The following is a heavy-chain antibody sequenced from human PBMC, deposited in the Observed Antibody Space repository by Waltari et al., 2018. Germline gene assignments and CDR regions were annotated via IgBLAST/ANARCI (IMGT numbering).Heavy chain of an antibody. V-gene: IGHV4-38-2*02. J-gene: IGHJ2*01. D-gene: IGHD3-22*01. CDR1: GYSISIRYY. CDR3: ARDRSVITPYWYFDL. CDR2: IYHSGST. Sequence: QVQLQESGPGLVKPSETLSLTCAVSGYSISIRYYWCWIRQPPGKGLEWIGSIYHSGSTNYNPSLKSRVTISVDTSKNQFSLKLSSVTAADTAVYYCARDRSVITPYWYFDLWGRGTLVTVSS.